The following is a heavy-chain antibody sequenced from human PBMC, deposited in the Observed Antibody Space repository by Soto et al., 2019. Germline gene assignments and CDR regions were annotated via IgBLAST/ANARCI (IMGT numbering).Heavy chain of an antibody. CDR2: ISYDGSNK. J-gene: IGHJ4*02. D-gene: IGHD1-1*01. Sequence: GGSLILSCAASGFTFSSYGMHCVRQAPGKGLEWVAVISYDGSNKYYADSVKGRFTISRDNSKNTLYLQMNSLRAEDTAVYYCAKDTLRLEPSSYYFDYWGQGTLVTVSS. CDR1: GFTFSSYG. V-gene: IGHV3-30*18. CDR3: AKDTLRLEPSSYYFDY.